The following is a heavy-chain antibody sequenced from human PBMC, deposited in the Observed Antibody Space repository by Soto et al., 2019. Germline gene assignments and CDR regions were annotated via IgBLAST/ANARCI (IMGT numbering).Heavy chain of an antibody. Sequence: QVQLQQWGAGLLKPSETLSLTCAVYGGSFSGYYWSWIRQPPGKGLEWIGEINHSGSTNYNPSLKSRVTISVDTSKNQFSLTLSSVTAADTAVYYCARLGVTIFGGKRNWFDPWGQGTLVTVSA. V-gene: IGHV4-34*01. CDR3: ARLGVTIFGGKRNWFDP. CDR1: GGSFSGYY. CDR2: INHSGST. D-gene: IGHD3-3*01. J-gene: IGHJ5*02.